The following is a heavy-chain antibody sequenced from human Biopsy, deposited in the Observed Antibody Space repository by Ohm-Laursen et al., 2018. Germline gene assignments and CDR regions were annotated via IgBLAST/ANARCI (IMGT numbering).Heavy chain of an antibody. Sequence: SVKVSCKASGYTFTNYGISWVRQAPGQGLEWMGWISPYNGDTDYAQKLQGRVTMTTDTSTSTAYMDLRSLRSDDTAVYYCARDHWPHVTRLGLVVFDFWGQGTLVIVSS. J-gene: IGHJ4*02. V-gene: IGHV1-18*01. D-gene: IGHD3/OR15-3a*01. CDR1: GYTFTNYG. CDR2: ISPYNGDT. CDR3: ARDHWPHVTRLGLVVFDF.